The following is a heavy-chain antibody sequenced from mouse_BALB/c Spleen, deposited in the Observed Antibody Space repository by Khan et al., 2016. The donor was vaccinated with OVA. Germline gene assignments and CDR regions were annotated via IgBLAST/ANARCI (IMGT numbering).Heavy chain of an antibody. D-gene: IGHD1-1*01. Sequence: EVELVESGGGLVKPGGPLKHSCAASGFTFSTYAVSWVRQTPEKRLEWVATINSGGDYTYYPDSVKGRFTISRDNAKNTLYLQMSSLRSEDTAMYYCARHNYGPFAYWGQGTLVTVSA. CDR3: ARHNYGPFAY. J-gene: IGHJ3*01. CDR2: INSGGDYT. V-gene: IGHV5-9-3*01. CDR1: GFTFSTYA.